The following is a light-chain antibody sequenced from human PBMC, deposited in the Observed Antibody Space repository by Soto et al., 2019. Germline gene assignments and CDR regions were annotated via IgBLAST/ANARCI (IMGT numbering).Light chain of an antibody. CDR3: FSHRGGDSHV. V-gene: IGLV2-23*02. J-gene: IGLJ1*01. Sequence: QSALTQPASVSGSPGQSITISCIGTNSDFGTHKFFSWYQHHPGKAPKLMIYGVTNRPSGVSNRFSGSKTGNTASLTISGLQAEDEADYYCFSHRGGDSHVFGTGTKLTVL. CDR2: GVT. CDR1: NSDFGTHKF.